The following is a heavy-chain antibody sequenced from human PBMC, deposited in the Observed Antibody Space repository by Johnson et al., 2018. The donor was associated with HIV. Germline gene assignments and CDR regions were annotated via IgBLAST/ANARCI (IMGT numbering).Heavy chain of an antibody. J-gene: IGHJ3*02. CDR2: ISYDGSNK. V-gene: IGHV3-30*03. Sequence: QVQLVESGGGVVQPGRSLRLSCAASGFTFSSYGMHWVRQAPGKGLEWVAVISYDGSNKYYADSVKGRFTISRDNSNNTLYLQMNSLRAEDTAVYYCARHKAVADAFDIWGQGTVVTVS. CDR1: GFTFSSYG. CDR3: ARHKAVADAFDI. D-gene: IGHD6-19*01.